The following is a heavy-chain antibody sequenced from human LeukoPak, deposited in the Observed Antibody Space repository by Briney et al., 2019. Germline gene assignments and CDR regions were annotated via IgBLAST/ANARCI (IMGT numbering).Heavy chain of an antibody. J-gene: IGHJ6*03. CDR2: IYTGGST. CDR3: ARDRITIFGASYYYYMDV. Sequence: SETLSLTCTVSGGSISSYYWSWIRQPAGKGLEWIGRIYTGGSTNYNPSLKSRVTMSVDTSKNQFSLKLSSVTAADTAVYYCARDRITIFGASYYYYMDVWGKGTTVTVSS. CDR1: GGSISSYY. D-gene: IGHD3-3*01. V-gene: IGHV4-4*07.